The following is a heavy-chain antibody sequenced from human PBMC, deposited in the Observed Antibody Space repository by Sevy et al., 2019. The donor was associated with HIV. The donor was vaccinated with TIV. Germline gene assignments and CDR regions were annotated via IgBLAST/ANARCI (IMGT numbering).Heavy chain of an antibody. CDR3: AREKFCGGDCYYFDY. CDR2: INWNGAGT. D-gene: IGHD2-21*02. J-gene: IGHJ4*02. CDR1: GFTFNDYD. Sequence: GGSLRLSCAASGFTFNDYDMSWVRQAPGKGLKWVSAINWNGAGTSYADSVKGRFTVSRDNAKNSPYLQVDTLRVEDTAFYYCAREKFCGGDCYYFDYWGQGFLVTVSS. V-gene: IGHV3-20*04.